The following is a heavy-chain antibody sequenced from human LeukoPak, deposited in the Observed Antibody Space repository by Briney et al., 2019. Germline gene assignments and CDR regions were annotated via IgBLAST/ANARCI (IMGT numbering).Heavy chain of an antibody. CDR1: GFTFSSYS. CDR3: ARDDLLFPYGMDV. Sequence: GGSLRLSCAASGFTFSSYSMNWVRQAPGKGLEWVSSISSSSSYIYYVDSVKGRLTISRDNAKNSLYLQMNSLRAEDTAVYYCARDDLLFPYGMDVWGQGTTVTVSS. J-gene: IGHJ6*02. CDR2: ISSSSSYI. D-gene: IGHD2-15*01. V-gene: IGHV3-21*01.